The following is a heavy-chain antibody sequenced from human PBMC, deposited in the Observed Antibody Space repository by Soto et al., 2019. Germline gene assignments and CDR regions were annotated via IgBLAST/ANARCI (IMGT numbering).Heavy chain of an antibody. D-gene: IGHD2-2*01. CDR2: IIPIFGTA. CDR3: ARAYCSSTSCHISGYYYYYYGMDV. J-gene: IGHJ6*02. CDR1: GGTFSSYA. V-gene: IGHV1-69*13. Sequence: SVKVSCKASGGTFSSYAISWVRQAPGQWLEWMGGIIPIFGTANYAQKFQGRVTITADESTSTAYMELSSLRSEDTAVYYCARAYCSSTSCHISGYYYYYYGMDVWGQGTTVTV.